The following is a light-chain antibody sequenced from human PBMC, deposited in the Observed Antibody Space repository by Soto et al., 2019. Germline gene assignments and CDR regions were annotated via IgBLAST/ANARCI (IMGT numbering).Light chain of an antibody. CDR1: SSDVGSYNH. J-gene: IGLJ3*02. CDR3: CSYAGSSTWV. V-gene: IGLV2-23*01. Sequence: QSALPQPASVSGSPGQSITISCTGTSSDVGSYNHVSWYQQYPGKAPKLMIYEGSKRPSGVSNRFSGSNSGNTASLTISGHHAEDEADYYCCSYAGSSTWVFGGGTKLTVL. CDR2: EGS.